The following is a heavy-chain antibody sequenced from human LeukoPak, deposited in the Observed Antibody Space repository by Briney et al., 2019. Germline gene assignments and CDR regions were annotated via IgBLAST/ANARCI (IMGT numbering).Heavy chain of an antibody. Sequence: ASVKVSCKDSGYTLTELSMHWVRQAPGKGLEWMGGFDPEDGETIYAQKFQGRVTMTEDTSTDTAYMELSSLRSEDTAVYYCAISFALTDDAFDIWGQGTMVTVSS. J-gene: IGHJ3*02. CDR1: GYTLTELS. V-gene: IGHV1-24*01. D-gene: IGHD1-14*01. CDR3: AISFALTDDAFDI. CDR2: FDPEDGET.